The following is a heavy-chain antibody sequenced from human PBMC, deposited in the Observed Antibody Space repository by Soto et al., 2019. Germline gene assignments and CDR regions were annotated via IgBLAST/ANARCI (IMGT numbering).Heavy chain of an antibody. Sequence: DVQLEESGGGLVKPGGSLRLSCVASEFTFSVYSMNWVRQAPGKGLEWVSSISSGSSYIYYADSVKGRFTISRDNDNSSLFMHMNSLRVDDTAVYYCTRDRVKIRGGYYPYYGMDVWGQGTTVTVSS. CDR1: EFTFSVYS. CDR3: TRDRVKIRGGYYPYYGMDV. D-gene: IGHD3-10*01. CDR2: ISSGSSYI. V-gene: IGHV3-21*02. J-gene: IGHJ6*02.